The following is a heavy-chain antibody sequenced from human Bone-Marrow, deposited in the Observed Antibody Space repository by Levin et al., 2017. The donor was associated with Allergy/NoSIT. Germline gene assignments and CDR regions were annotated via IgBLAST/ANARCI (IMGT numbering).Heavy chain of an antibody. Sequence: RGESLKISCAASGFTFSSYAMHWVRQAPGKGLEWVAVILYDGSNKYYADSVKGRFRISRDNSKNMLYLQMNSLSTEDTAVYYCARDWEDSGLLVAATPTGFFQHWGQGTLVTVSS. D-gene: IGHD2-15*01. V-gene: IGHV3-30*04. CDR2: ILYDGSNK. CDR1: GFTFSSYA. CDR3: ARDWEDSGLLVAATPTGFFQH. J-gene: IGHJ1*01.